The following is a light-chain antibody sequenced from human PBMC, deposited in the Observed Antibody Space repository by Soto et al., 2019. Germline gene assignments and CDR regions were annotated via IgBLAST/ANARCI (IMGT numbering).Light chain of an antibody. CDR1: QSVSIN. CDR2: DAS. J-gene: IGKJ3*01. Sequence: EIVMTQSPATLSVSPGERATLSCRASQSVSINLAWYQQKPGQAPRLLIYDASNRATGIPARFSGSGSGTDFTLTISSLEPEDFAVYYCQQRSNWPQFTFGPGTKVDIK. V-gene: IGKV3-11*01. CDR3: QQRSNWPQFT.